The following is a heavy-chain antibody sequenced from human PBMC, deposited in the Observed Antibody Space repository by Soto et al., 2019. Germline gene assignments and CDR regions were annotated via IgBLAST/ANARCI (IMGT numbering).Heavy chain of an antibody. Sequence: QVQLVQSGAEVKKPGSSVKVSCKTSGDIFSGYSISWVRQAPGQGLEWMGGIIPIFGTTNYEQRFHGRVTITANKSTSTVYMELYSLKSEDTAVYYCARELGSGYDPGDYWGQGTLVTVSS. J-gene: IGHJ4*02. V-gene: IGHV1-69*14. CDR1: GDIFSGYS. D-gene: IGHD5-12*01. CDR3: ARELGSGYDPGDY. CDR2: IIPIFGTT.